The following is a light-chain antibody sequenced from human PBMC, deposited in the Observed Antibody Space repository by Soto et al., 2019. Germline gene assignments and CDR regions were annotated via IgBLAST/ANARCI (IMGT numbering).Light chain of an antibody. CDR2: GTS. V-gene: IGKV3-20*01. CDR1: QSVSGF. CDR3: QQYCSART. Sequence: EIVLTQSPGTLSLSPGERATLSCRASQSVSGFLAWYQQKPGQAPRLLIHGTSSRATGIPDRFSGSGSGIDFTLTTSRLEPEVYAVYYCQQYCSARTFGQRNKLEIK. J-gene: IGKJ2*01.